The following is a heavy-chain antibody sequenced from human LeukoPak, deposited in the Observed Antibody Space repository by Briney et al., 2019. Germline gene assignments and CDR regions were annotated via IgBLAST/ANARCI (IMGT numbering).Heavy chain of an antibody. Sequence: ASETLSLTCAVYGGSFSGYYWSWIRQPPGKGLEWIGEINHSGSTNYNPSLKSRVTISVDTSKNQFSLKLSSVTAADTAVYYCARGGRDYDFWSGPRAFDIWGQGTMVTVS. CDR2: INHSGST. CDR1: GGSFSGYY. J-gene: IGHJ3*02. D-gene: IGHD3-3*01. CDR3: ARGGRDYDFWSGPRAFDI. V-gene: IGHV4-34*01.